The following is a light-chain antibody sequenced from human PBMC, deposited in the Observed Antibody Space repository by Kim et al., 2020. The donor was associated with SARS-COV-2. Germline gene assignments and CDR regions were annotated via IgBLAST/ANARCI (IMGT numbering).Light chain of an antibody. J-gene: IGLJ3*02. CDR2: KNN. CDR1: SSNIGTNY. V-gene: IGLV1-47*01. Sequence: GQSVTISCSGRSSNIGTNYVYWYQQLPGTAPNLLIYKNNQRPSGVPDRFSGSKSGTSASLATSGLRSEDEADYYCATWDDSLSGWVFGGGTQLTVL. CDR3: ATWDDSLSGWV.